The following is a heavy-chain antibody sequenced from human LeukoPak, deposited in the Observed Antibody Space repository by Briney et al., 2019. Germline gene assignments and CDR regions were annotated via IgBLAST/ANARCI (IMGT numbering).Heavy chain of an antibody. CDR1: GFTVSSNY. V-gene: IGHV3-66*01. D-gene: IGHD6-6*01. J-gene: IGHJ1*01. CDR3: ARDKEMGSKGARPTSAEFFQH. Sequence: GGSLRLSCAASGFTVSSNYMSWVHQAPGKGLEWVSVIYSGGSTYYADSVKGRFTISRDNSKNTLYLQMNSLRAEDTAVYYCARDKEMGSKGARPTSAEFFQHWGQGTLVTVSS. CDR2: IYSGGST.